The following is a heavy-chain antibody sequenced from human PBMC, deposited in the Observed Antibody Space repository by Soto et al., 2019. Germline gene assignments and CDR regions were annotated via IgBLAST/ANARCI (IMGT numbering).Heavy chain of an antibody. CDR2: VNQEGSDR. CDR1: GFTFRGSW. CDR3: ARGGGNFDQ. J-gene: IGHJ4*02. Sequence: EVQLVESGGGLVQPGGSLRLTCEVSGFTFRGSWMSWVRQAPGKGLEWVANVNQEGSDRYYVDSVKGRFTISRDNAKNALFLQMNSLRAEDTGVYCWARGGGNFDQWGQGTLVTVAS. D-gene: IGHD3-16*01. V-gene: IGHV3-7*04.